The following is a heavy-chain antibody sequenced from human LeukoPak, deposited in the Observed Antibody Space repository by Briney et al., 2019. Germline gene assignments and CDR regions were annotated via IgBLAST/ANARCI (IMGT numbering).Heavy chain of an antibody. V-gene: IGHV4-39*01. J-gene: IGHJ4*02. CDR3: ARHEVGEHYYYDTSGYQD. Sequence: PSETLSLTCTVSGGSISSSSYYWGWIRQPPGKGLEWIGSIYYSGSTYFNPSLKSRVTISVDTSKTQFSLKLSSVTAADTAVYYCARHEVGEHYYYDTSGYQDWGQGTLVTVSS. D-gene: IGHD3-22*01. CDR2: IYYSGST. CDR1: GGSISSSSYY.